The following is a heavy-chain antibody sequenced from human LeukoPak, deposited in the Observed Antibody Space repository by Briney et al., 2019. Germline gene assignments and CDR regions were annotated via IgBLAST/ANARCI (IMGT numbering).Heavy chain of an antibody. CDR2: INWNGGST. J-gene: IGHJ4*02. CDR1: GFTFDDYG. V-gene: IGHV3-20*04. CDR3: ARDGEPGYSSSWYLFDY. D-gene: IGHD6-13*01. Sequence: GGSLRLSCAASGFTFDDYGMSWVRQAPGRGLEWVSGINWNGGSTGYADSVKGRFTISRDNAKNSLYLQMNSLRAEDAALYYCARDGEPGYSSSWYLFDYWGQGTLVTVSS.